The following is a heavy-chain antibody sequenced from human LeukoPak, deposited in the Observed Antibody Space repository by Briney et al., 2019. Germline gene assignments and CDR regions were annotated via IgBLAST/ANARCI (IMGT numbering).Heavy chain of an antibody. V-gene: IGHV3-48*04. Sequence: GGSLRLSCAASGFSFSRYGMKWVRQAPGKGLEWLSYIRSSDSTTYYADSVEGRFTISRDNAKNSLYLQMDSLRVEDTAVYYCAKRADSSAHSFDYWGQGTLVTVSS. CDR1: GFSFSRYG. J-gene: IGHJ4*02. D-gene: IGHD3-22*01. CDR3: AKRADSSAHSFDY. CDR2: IRSSDSTT.